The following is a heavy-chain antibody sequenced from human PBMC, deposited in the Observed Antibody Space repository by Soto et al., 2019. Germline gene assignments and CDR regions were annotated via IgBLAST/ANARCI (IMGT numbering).Heavy chain of an antibody. CDR2: IYTGGTT. V-gene: IGHV3-53*01. Sequence: EVQLVESGGGLIQPGGSLRLSCAASGFAVSSSYMSWVRQAPGKGLELVSVIYTGGTTYYADSVKGRFTISRDNSKNTRYRQMNSLRAEDTAVDYCARGTTEVTAGYYWGQGTLVTVSS. D-gene: IGHD4-17*01. J-gene: IGHJ4*02. CDR3: ARGTTEVTAGYY. CDR1: GFAVSSSY.